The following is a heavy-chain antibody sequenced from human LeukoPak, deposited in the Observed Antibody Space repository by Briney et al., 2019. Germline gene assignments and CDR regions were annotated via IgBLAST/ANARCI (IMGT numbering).Heavy chain of an antibody. CDR1: GFTFSNAW. J-gene: IGHJ4*02. V-gene: IGHV3-15*01. CDR2: IKSKTDGGTT. Sequence: GGSLRLSCAASGFTFSNAWMSWVRQAPGKGLEWVGRIKSKTDGGTTDYAAPVKGRFTISRDDSKNTLYLQVNSLKTEDTAVYYCTTSVRPTSPFYYYDSSGYYYWGQGTLVTVSS. D-gene: IGHD3-22*01. CDR3: TTSVRPTSPFYYYDSSGYYY.